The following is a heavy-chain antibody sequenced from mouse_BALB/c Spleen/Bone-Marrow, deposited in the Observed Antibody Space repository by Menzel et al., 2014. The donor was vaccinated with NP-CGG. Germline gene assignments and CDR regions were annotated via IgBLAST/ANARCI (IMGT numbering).Heavy chain of an antibody. V-gene: IGHV1-69*02. Sequence: VQLQQSGAELVRPGAPVKLSCKASGYTFTSYWINWVKQRPGQGLEWIGNIYPSDSYTNYNQKFKDKATLTVDESSSTAYMQLSSPTSEDSAVYYCTRDDGSFAYWGQGTLVTVSA. J-gene: IGHJ3*01. D-gene: IGHD2-3*01. CDR2: IYPSDSYT. CDR1: GYTFTSYW. CDR3: TRDDGSFAY.